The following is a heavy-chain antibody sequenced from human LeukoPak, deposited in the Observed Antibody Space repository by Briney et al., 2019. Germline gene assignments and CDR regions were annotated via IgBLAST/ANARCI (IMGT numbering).Heavy chain of an antibody. CDR1: GFEFSDYS. J-gene: IGHJ4*02. D-gene: IGHD2-2*03. CDR3: ARDRYLDIDY. CDR2: ISGMSSTI. Sequence: PGGSLRLSCAASGFEFSDYSMNWVRQAPGKGLEWLSYISGMSSTINYADSVKGRFTVSRENDKNLLYLQMNSLRVDDTAVYYCARDRYLDIDYWGQGTLVTVSS. V-gene: IGHV3-48*01.